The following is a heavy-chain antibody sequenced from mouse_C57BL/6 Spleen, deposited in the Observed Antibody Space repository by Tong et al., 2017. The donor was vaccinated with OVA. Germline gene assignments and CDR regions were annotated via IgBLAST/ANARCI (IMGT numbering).Heavy chain of an antibody. V-gene: IGHV5-17*03. D-gene: IGHD1-1*01. CDR3: ARVDYYGSSYDYYAMDY. J-gene: IGHJ4*01. Sequence: EVQLQESGGGLVKPGGSLKLSCAASGFTFSDYGMHWVRQAPEKGLEWVAYISSGSSTIYYADTVKGRFTISRDNAKNNLYLQMSHLKSEDTAMYYCARVDYYGSSYDYYAMDYWGQGTSVTVSS. CDR1: GFTFSDYG. CDR2: ISSGSSTI.